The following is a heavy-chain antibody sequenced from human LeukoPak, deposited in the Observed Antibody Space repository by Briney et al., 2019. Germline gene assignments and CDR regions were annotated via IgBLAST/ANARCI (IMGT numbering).Heavy chain of an antibody. V-gene: IGHV3-74*01. CDR2: INSDGSST. CDR3: VRDARRNWFDP. CDR1: GFTFRSFW. D-gene: IGHD5-24*01. Sequence: PGGSLTLSCTASGFTFRSFWMHWVRQDPGKGLVWVSRINSDGSSTYYADSVKGRFTISRDNAKNKVYLQMNSLRVEDTAVYYCVRDARRNWFDPWGQGTLVTVSS. J-gene: IGHJ5*02.